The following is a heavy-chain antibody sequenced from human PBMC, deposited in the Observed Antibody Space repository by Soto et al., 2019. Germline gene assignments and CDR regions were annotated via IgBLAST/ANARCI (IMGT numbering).Heavy chain of an antibody. D-gene: IGHD6-19*01. CDR2: ISSSSSTI. CDR3: AGTLGHSSGWYELNWFDP. J-gene: IGHJ5*02. Sequence: EVQLVESGGGLVQPGGSLRLSCAASGFTFSSYSMNWVRQAPGKGLEWVSYISSSSSTIYYADSVKGSFTISRDNAKNSLYLQMNSLRDEDTAVYYSAGTLGHSSGWYELNWFDPWGQGTLVTVSS. V-gene: IGHV3-48*02. CDR1: GFTFSSYS.